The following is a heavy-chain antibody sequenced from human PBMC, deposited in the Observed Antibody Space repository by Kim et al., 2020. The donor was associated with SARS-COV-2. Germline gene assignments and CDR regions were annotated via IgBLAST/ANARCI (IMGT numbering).Heavy chain of an antibody. CDR2: IWYDGSNK. CDR3: GVGISFVAG. CDR1: GFTFSSYG. D-gene: IGHD2-15*01. V-gene: IGHV3-33*01. J-gene: IGHJ4*02. Sequence: GGSLRLSCAASGFTFSSYGMHWVRQAPGKGLEWVAVIWYDGSNKYYSDSVKGRFTISSDNSKNTLYLQMNSLRAEDTAVYYCGVGISFVAGWGQGTLVTVSS.